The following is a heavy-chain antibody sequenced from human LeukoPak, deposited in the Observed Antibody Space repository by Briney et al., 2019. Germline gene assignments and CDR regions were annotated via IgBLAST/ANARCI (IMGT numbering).Heavy chain of an antibody. D-gene: IGHD3-22*01. Sequence: SETLSLTCAVYGGSFSDYYWTWIRQPPGKGLEWIGEINHSGSTNYNPSLKSRVTISVDTSKNQFSLKLSSVTAADTAVYYCARTPLYSYYYDSSGANAFDIWGQGTMVTVSS. J-gene: IGHJ3*02. V-gene: IGHV4-34*01. CDR3: ARTPLYSYYYDSSGANAFDI. CDR2: INHSGST. CDR1: GGSFSDYY.